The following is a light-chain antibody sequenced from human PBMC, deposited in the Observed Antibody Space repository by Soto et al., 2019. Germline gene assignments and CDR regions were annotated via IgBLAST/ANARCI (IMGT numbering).Light chain of an antibody. CDR3: QVWDSTTGV. J-gene: IGLJ2*01. CDR2: SDS. Sequence: SYELTQPLSVSVALGQTARVTCGGNNIGSKNVHWYQQKPGQAPVLVLYSDSRRPSGIPERFSGSNSGNTATLTINRAQAADEANYYCQVWDSTTGVFGGGTKRTVL. CDR1: NIGSKN. V-gene: IGLV3-9*01.